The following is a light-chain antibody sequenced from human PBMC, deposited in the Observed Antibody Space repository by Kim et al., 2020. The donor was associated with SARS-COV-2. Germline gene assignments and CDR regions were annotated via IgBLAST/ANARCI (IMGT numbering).Light chain of an antibody. CDR2: AAS. CDR1: QGIAHY. J-gene: IGKJ1*01. V-gene: IGKV1-27*01. CDR3: QKYDGAPWT. Sequence: DIQMTQSPSSLSASVGDRVTINCRASQGIAHYLAWYQQKPGKVPKLLIYAASALQAGVPSRFSGSGSGTDFTLTISSLQPEDVATYYCQKYDGAPWTFGQGTKVVIK.